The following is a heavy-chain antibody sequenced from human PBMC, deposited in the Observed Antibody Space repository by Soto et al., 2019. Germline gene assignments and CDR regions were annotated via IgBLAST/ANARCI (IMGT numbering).Heavy chain of an antibody. J-gene: IGHJ4*02. V-gene: IGHV1-2*02. CDR1: GYTFTDYY. D-gene: IGHD6-6*01. CDR2: INPNNGDT. Sequence: QVQLVQSGAEVKKPGASVKVSCKASGYTFTDYYLHWVRQAPGQGLECMGWINPNNGDTNYAQKFQGRVTMTRDTSISTAYMEVSRLRSDDTAVYYCARSVSFITPRPDYWGQGTLFTVSS. CDR3: ARSVSFITPRPDY.